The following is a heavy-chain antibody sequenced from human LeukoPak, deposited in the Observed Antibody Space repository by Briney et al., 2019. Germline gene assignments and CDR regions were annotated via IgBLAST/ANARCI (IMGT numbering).Heavy chain of an antibody. CDR1: GYTFTGYY. D-gene: IGHD3-22*01. J-gene: IGHJ3*02. V-gene: IGHV1-2*06. CDR3: ARDEGYYYAFDI. CDR2: INPNSGGT. Sequence: ASVKVSCKASGYTFTGYYMHWVRQAPGQGLEWMGRINPNSGGTNYAQTFQGRVTMTRDTSISTAYMELSRLRSDDTAVYYCARDEGYYYAFDIWGQGTMVTVSS.